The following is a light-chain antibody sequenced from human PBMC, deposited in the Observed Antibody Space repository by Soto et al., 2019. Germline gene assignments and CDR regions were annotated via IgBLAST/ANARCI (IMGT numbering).Light chain of an antibody. CDR3: QQYGSSPQT. V-gene: IGKV3-20*01. CDR2: GAS. CDR1: QSVSSSY. J-gene: IGKJ1*01. Sequence: EIVLTQSPGTLSLSPGERATLSCRASQSVSSSYVAWYQQKPGQAPRLLIYGASSRATGIPDRFSGSGSGTDFTLTISRLEPEDFAVYYCQQYGSSPQTFGRGTKVEIK.